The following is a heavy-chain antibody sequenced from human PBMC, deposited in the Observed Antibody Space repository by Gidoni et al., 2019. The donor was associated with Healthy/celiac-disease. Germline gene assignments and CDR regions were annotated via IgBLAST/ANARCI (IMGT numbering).Heavy chain of an antibody. V-gene: IGHV4-39*01. CDR3: ASRGRNPYCSGGSCYSDAFDI. D-gene: IGHD2-15*01. Sequence: QLQLQESGPGLVKPSETLSLTCTVSAGSIRSSSYYWGWIRQPPGKGLEWIGSIYYSGCTYYNPSLKSRVTISVDTSKNQFSLKLSSVTAADTAVYYCASRGRNPYCSGGSCYSDAFDIWGQGTMVTVSS. CDR1: AGSIRSSSYY. CDR2: IYYSGCT. J-gene: IGHJ3*02.